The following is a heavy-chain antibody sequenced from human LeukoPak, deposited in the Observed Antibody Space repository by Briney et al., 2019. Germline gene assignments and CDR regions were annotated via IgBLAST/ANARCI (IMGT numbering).Heavy chain of an antibody. Sequence: PGGSLRLSCAASGFTFSSYAMSWIRQPPGKGLEWIGEINHSGSTNYNPSLKSRVTISVDTSKNQFSLKLSSVTAADTAVHYCARSIAAADDYWGQGTLVTVSS. D-gene: IGHD6-13*01. CDR2: INHSGST. V-gene: IGHV4-34*01. J-gene: IGHJ4*02. CDR3: ARSIAAADDY. CDR1: GFTFSSYA.